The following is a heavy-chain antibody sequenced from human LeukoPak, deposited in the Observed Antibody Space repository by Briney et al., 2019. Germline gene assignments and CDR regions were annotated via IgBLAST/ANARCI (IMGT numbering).Heavy chain of an antibody. CDR1: GGTFSSYA. CDR2: IIPIFGTA. J-gene: IGHJ4*02. Sequence: ASVKVSCKASGGTFSSYAVSWVRQAPGQGLEWMGGIIPIFGTANYAQKFQGRVTITTDESTSTAYMELSSLRSEDTAVYYCARAGSPKLYYFDYWGQGTLVTVSS. V-gene: IGHV1-69*05. D-gene: IGHD1-1*01. CDR3: ARAGSPKLYYFDY.